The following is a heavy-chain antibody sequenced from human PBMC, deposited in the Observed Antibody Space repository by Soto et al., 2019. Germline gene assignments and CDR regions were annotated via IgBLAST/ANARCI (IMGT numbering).Heavy chain of an antibody. V-gene: IGHV3-21*01. CDR2: ISSGSSYI. J-gene: IGHJ5*02. CDR3: PTDTHFYGSGSYGP. D-gene: IGHD3-10*01. Sequence: EVQLVESGGGLVKPGGCLRLSCAASGFTFSSYSMNWVRQAPGKGLEWVSSISSGSSYIYYEDSVKGRFTTSRDNANNSLYLQMNRLRAENTAVYYFPTDTHFYGSGSYGPWGQGTLVTVSS. CDR1: GFTFSSYS.